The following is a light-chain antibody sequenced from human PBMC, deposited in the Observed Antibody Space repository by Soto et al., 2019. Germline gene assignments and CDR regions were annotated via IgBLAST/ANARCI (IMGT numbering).Light chain of an antibody. CDR3: SSYTGSSTLYV. Sequence: QSALTQPASVSGSPGQSITISCTGTSSDVGAYNYVSWYQQHPGKAPKLMIYEVSNRPSGVSKRFSGSKSGNTASLTISGLQAEDEADYYCSSYTGSSTLYVFGTGTKVTVL. CDR1: SSDVGAYNY. J-gene: IGLJ1*01. V-gene: IGLV2-14*01. CDR2: EVS.